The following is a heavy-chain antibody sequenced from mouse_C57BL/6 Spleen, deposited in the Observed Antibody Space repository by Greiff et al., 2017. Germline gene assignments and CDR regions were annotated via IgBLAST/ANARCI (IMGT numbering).Heavy chain of an antibody. V-gene: IGHV1-18*01. CDR3: ARKGLYYDYEGGWFAY. Sequence: VQLQQSGPELVKPGASVKIPCKASGYTFTDYNMDWVKQSHGKSLEWIGDINPNNGGTIYNQKFKGKATLTVDKSSSTAYMELRSLTSEDTAVYYCARKGLYYDYEGGWFAYWGQGTLVTVSA. D-gene: IGHD2-4*01. CDR1: GYTFTDYN. J-gene: IGHJ3*01. CDR2: INPNNGGT.